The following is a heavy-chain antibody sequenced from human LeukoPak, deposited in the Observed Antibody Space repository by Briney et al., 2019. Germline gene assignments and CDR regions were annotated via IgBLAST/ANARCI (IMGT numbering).Heavy chain of an antibody. J-gene: IGHJ4*02. Sequence: GGSLRLSCAASGFTFSSYGIHWVRQAPGKGLEWVTFILYDGSDKYYADSVKGRFSISRDNSKNTLYLQMNSLRAEDTALYFCAQWSRYFDYWGQGTLVTVSS. CDR1: GFTFSSYG. CDR3: AQWSRYFDY. V-gene: IGHV3-30*02. D-gene: IGHD1-26*01. CDR2: ILYDGSDK.